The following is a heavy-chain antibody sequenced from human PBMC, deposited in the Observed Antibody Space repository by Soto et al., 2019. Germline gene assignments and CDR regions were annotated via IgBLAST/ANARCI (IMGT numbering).Heavy chain of an antibody. J-gene: IGHJ4*02. CDR3: GIGNS. V-gene: IGHV3-15*05. CDR1: GFTFRNAS. Sequence: GSLRLSCVASGFTFRNASMSWVRQAPGKGLEWVGLIKSKFDGGTTVYATPVRGRFSISRDDSRNTLYLQMDSLKTEDTGMYFRGIGNSWGQGSRVIVSS. D-gene: IGHD2-21*01. CDR2: IKSKFDGGTT.